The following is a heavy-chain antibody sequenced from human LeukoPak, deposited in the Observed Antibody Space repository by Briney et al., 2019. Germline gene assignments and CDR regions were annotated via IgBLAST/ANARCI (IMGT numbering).Heavy chain of an antibody. V-gene: IGHV4-39*01. CDR3: ASLGCSSASCYPGS. CDR1: GGSISSSNYS. Sequence: NPSETLSLTCTVSGGSISSSNYSWGWVRQPPGQGLEWIGSLYYSGWSTYYNPSLKSRVTISVDTSKNQFSLKLISVTAADAAVCSCASLGCSSASCYPGSWGQGTLVTVSS. D-gene: IGHD2-2*01. J-gene: IGHJ4*02. CDR2: LYYSGWST.